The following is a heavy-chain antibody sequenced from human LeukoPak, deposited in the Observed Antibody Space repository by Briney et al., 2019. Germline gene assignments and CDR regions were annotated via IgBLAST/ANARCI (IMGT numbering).Heavy chain of an antibody. CDR2: IIPIFGTA. Sequence: SVKVSRKASGGTFSSYAISWVRQAPGQGLEWMGGIIPIFGTANYAQKFQGRVTITADESTSTAYMELSSLRSEDTAVYYCASSKDSSGLSVGAFDIWGQGTMVTVSS. CDR3: ASSKDSSGLSVGAFDI. CDR1: GGTFSSYA. J-gene: IGHJ3*02. V-gene: IGHV1-69*01. D-gene: IGHD6-19*01.